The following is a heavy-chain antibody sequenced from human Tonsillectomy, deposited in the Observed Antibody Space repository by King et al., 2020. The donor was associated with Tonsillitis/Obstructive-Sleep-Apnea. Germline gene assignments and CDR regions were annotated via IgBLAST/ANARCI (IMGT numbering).Heavy chain of an antibody. Sequence: QLQESGPGLVKPSETLSLTCTVSGGSTSSYYWSWIRRPPGKGLEWMGYIYYSGSANYNPSLKSRVTMSVDRPKNQFSLKLRSVTAADTAVYYCARDMVLEAGGDAFDIGGQGTMVTVSS. CDR2: IYYSGSA. V-gene: IGHV4-59*01. D-gene: IGHD2-8*01. J-gene: IGHJ3*02. CDR3: ARDMVLEAGGDAFDI. CDR1: GGSTSSYY.